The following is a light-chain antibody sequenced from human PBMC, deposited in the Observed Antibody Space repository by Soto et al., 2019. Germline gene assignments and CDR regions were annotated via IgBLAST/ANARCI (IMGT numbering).Light chain of an antibody. CDR1: QSISSL. CDR2: KAS. Sequence: DIQMTQSPSTLSASVGDRVTITCRASQSISSLLAWYQQKPGRAPTLLIYKASTSESGVPSRFSGSGSGTXXXXXIXXLXXXDFATYYCQQYNNYPLTFGQGTRLEIK. V-gene: IGKV1-5*03. CDR3: QQYNNYPLT. J-gene: IGKJ5*01.